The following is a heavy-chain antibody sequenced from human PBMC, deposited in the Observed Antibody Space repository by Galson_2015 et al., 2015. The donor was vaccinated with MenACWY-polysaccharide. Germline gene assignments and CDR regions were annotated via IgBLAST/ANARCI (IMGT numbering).Heavy chain of an antibody. Sequence: SLRLSCAASGFTFSGNWMHWVRQAPGKGLVWVSRINSDGRSTSYADSVKGRFTTSRDNAKNTLYLQMNSLSAADTAIYYCARVRGGQWPRYSTDVCGQGTTVTVSS. D-gene: IGHD6-19*01. CDR2: INSDGRST. V-gene: IGHV3-74*01. CDR1: GFTFSGNW. J-gene: IGHJ6*01. CDR3: ARVRGGQWPRYSTDV.